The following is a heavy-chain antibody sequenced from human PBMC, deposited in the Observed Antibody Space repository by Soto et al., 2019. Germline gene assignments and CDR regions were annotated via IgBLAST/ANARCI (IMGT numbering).Heavy chain of an antibody. CDR3: ARARGSRPDWFDP. CDR1: VGSFSSGSYY. Sequence: SETLSLTCTVSVGSFSSGSYYWSWIRQPPGKGLEWIGYIYYSGSTNYNPSLKSRVTISVDTSKNQFSLKLSSVTAADTAVYYCARARGSRPDWFDPWGQGTLVTVSS. J-gene: IGHJ5*02. D-gene: IGHD3-16*01. V-gene: IGHV4-61*01. CDR2: IYYSGST.